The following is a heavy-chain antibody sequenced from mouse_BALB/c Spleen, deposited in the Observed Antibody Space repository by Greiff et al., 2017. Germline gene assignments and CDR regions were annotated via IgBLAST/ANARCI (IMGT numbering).Heavy chain of an antibody. J-gene: IGHJ4*01. Sequence: EVKLVESGGGLVQPGGSLRLSCAASGFTFSDFYMEWVRQPPGKRLEWIAASSNKANDYTTEYSASVKGRFIVSRDTSQSTLYLQMNALRAEDTAIYDCARVQLGRWAMDYWGQGTSVTVSS. D-gene: IGHD4-1*02. V-gene: IGHV7-1*02. CDR1: GFTFSDFY. CDR2: SSNKANDYTT. CDR3: ARVQLGRWAMDY.